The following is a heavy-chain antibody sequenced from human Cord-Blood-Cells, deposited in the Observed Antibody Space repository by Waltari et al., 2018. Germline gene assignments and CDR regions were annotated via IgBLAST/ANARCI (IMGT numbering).Heavy chain of an antibody. CDR2: IIPILGTA. CDR1: GGTCSSYA. D-gene: IGHD3-10*01. V-gene: IGHV1-69*06. Sequence: QVQLVQSGAEVKKPVSSLKVSCKASGGTCSSYALSRVRQAPGQGLEWMGGIIPILGTANYAQKFQGRVTITADKSTSTAYMELSSLRSEDTAVYYCAREVHYGSGSYYFDYWGQGTLVTVSS. CDR3: AREVHYGSGSYYFDY. J-gene: IGHJ4*02.